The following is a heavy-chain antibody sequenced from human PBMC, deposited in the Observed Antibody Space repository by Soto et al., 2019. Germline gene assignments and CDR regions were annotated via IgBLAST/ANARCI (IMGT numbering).Heavy chain of an antibody. CDR1: GGSISSYY. J-gene: IGHJ5*02. CDR2: IYYSGST. V-gene: IGHV4-59*01. CDR3: ARVGGKLRWWFDP. Sequence: PSETLSLTCTVSGGSISSYYWSWIRQPPGKGLEWIGYIYYSGSTNYNPSLKSRVTISVDTSKNQFSLKLSSVTAADTAVYYCARVGGKLRWWFDPWGQGTLVTVSS. D-gene: IGHD1-7*01.